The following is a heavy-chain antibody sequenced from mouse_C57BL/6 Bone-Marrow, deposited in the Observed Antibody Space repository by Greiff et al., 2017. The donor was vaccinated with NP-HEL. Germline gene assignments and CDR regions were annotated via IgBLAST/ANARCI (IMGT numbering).Heavy chain of an antibody. D-gene: IGHD1-1*01. CDR1: GFNFKDYY. CDR3: ARLVITTVVAGGFDY. Sequence: VQLQQSGAELVKPGASVKLSCTASGFNFKDYYMHWVKQRTEQGLEWIGRIDPEDGETKYAPKFQGKATITADTSSNTAYLQLSSLTSEDTAVYYCARLVITTVVAGGFDYWGQGTTLTVSS. J-gene: IGHJ2*01. CDR2: IDPEDGET. V-gene: IGHV14-2*01.